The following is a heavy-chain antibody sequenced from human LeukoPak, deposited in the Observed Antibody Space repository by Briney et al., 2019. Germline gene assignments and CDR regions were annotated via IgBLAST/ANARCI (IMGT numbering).Heavy chain of an antibody. D-gene: IGHD5-12*01. CDR2: SVPMFGIR. V-gene: IGHV1-69*04. Sequence: GASLKVSCKTSGGTLNNYVIGWVGQAPGQALDGLGRSVPMFGIRNYPQTFRGRVNITADKATNTVYMELRSLRAEDTAIYYCATEPSRSYSFDHLDFWGLGTPVTVSS. J-gene: IGHJ4*02. CDR1: GGTLNNYV. CDR3: ATEPSRSYSFDHLDF.